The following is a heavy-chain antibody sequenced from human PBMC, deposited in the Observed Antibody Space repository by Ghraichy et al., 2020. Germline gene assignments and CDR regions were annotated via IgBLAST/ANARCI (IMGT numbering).Heavy chain of an antibody. CDR1: GFTFSSYS. CDR3: ARGVLGAYYDFWSGYPDWFDP. J-gene: IGHJ5*02. D-gene: IGHD3-3*01. V-gene: IGHV3-48*02. Sequence: GGSLRLSCAASGFTFSSYSMNWVRQAPGKGLEWVSYISSSSSTIYYADSVKGRFTISRDNAKNSLYLQMNSLRDEDTAVYYCARGVLGAYYDFWSGYPDWFDPWGQGTLVTVSS. CDR2: ISSSSSTI.